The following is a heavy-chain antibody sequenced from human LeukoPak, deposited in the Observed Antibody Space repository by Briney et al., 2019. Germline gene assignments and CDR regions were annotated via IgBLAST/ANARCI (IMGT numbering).Heavy chain of an antibody. CDR2: ISGTGGST. Sequence: GGSLRLSCAASGFTFGSYAMSWVRQAPGKGLEWVSSISGTGGSTYYADSVKGRFTISRDNSNNTLFLQMNSLRAEDTAVYYCAKVRTGHYFDYWGQGTLVTVSS. V-gene: IGHV3-23*01. CDR1: GFTFGSYA. J-gene: IGHJ4*02. CDR3: AKVRTGHYFDY. D-gene: IGHD1-1*01.